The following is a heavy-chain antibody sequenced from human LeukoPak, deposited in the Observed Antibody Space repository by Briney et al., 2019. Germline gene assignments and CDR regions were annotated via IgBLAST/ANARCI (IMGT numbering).Heavy chain of an antibody. Sequence: GGSLRLSCTASGFTFNRDWTAWVRQAPGKGLEWVANIKEDGSEKNYVDSVKGRFTISRDNAESSVYLQMNSLRAEDTAVYYCARAERSANGNYYYMDVWGKGTTDTVSS. CDR1: GFTFNRDW. D-gene: IGHD2-8*01. V-gene: IGHV3-7*04. CDR3: ARAERSANGNYYYMDV. J-gene: IGHJ6*03. CDR2: IKEDGSEK.